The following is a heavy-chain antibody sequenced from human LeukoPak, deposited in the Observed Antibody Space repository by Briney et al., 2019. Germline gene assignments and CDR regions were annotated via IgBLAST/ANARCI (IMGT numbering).Heavy chain of an antibody. Sequence: ASVKVSCKASGYTFTGYYMHWVRQAPGQGLEWMGWINPNSGGTNYAQKFQGRVTMTRDTSISTAYMELSRLRSDDTAVYYCARVWFGEFSGMKLLHYFDYWGQGTLVTVSS. CDR1: GYTFTGYY. CDR3: ARVWFGEFSGMKLLHYFDY. CDR2: INPNSGGT. J-gene: IGHJ4*02. V-gene: IGHV1-2*02. D-gene: IGHD3-10*01.